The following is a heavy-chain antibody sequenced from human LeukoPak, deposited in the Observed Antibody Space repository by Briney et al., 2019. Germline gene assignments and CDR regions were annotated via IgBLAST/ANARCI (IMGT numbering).Heavy chain of an antibody. CDR1: GFTFSSYG. J-gene: IGHJ4*02. CDR3: ARDKAMTTVTRGPDY. Sequence: GGSLRLSCAASGFTFSSYGMHWVRQAPGKGLEWVAVIWYDGSNKYYADSVKGRFTISRDNSKNTLYLQMNSLRAEDTAVYYCARDKAMTTVTRGPDYWGQGTLVTVSS. V-gene: IGHV3-33*01. CDR2: IWYDGSNK. D-gene: IGHD4-17*01.